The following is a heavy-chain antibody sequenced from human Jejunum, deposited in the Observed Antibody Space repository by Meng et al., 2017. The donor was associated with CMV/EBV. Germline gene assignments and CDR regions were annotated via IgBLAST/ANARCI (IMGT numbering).Heavy chain of an antibody. V-gene: IGHV3-7*01. CDR2: MRQGGSEK. D-gene: IGHD3-3*01. CDR3: VRDVFTVFGVMYYNGMDV. CDR1: YG. J-gene: IGHJ6*02. Sequence: YGMAWVRQAPGKGLEWETDMRQGGSEKYNVDSVKSHFTISRDNAKNSLYLHMNSLRAEDTAVYFCVRDVFTVFGVMYYNGMDVWGQGTTVTVSS.